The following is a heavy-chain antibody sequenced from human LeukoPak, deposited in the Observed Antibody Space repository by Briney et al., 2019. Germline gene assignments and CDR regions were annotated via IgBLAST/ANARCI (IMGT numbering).Heavy chain of an antibody. CDR1: GFTFTNHA. V-gene: IGHV3-23*01. Sequence: GGSLRLSCAASGFTFTNHAMTWVRQAPGKGLEWVSSISDTYAVTYYTDSVKGRCTISRDNSKKTVYLQLNNLRAEDTAVYFCVRHDSFIPFWGQGTLVTVSS. CDR3: VRHDSFIPF. J-gene: IGHJ4*02. D-gene: IGHD3-16*01. CDR2: ISDTYAVT.